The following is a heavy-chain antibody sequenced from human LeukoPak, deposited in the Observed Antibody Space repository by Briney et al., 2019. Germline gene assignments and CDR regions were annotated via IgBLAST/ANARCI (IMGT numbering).Heavy chain of an antibody. CDR1: GYTFTGYY. CDR3: ARDSGTDSSGWYVPVDY. Sequence: ASVKVSCKASGYTFTGYYVHWVRQAPGQGLEWMGWINPNSGGTNYAQKFQGGVTMTRDTSISTAYMELSRLRSDDTAVYYCARDSGTDSSGWYVPVDYWGQGTLVTVSS. D-gene: IGHD6-19*01. J-gene: IGHJ4*02. CDR2: INPNSGGT. V-gene: IGHV1-2*02.